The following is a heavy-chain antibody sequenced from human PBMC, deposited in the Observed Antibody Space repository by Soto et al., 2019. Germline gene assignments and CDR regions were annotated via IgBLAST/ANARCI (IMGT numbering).Heavy chain of an antibody. CDR2: ISYDVSNK. J-gene: IGHJ6*02. D-gene: IGHD2-15*01. CDR3: ARVVVASHSLNYYYYYGMDV. Sequence: PLRVSCTASQFTFSSYAMHLVLKNPFKLLEFVAVISYDVSNKYYADSVKGRFTISRDNSKNTLYLQMNSLRAEDTAVYYCARVVVASHSLNYYYYYGMDVWGQGTTVTVSS. CDR1: QFTFSSYA. V-gene: IGHV3-30-3*01.